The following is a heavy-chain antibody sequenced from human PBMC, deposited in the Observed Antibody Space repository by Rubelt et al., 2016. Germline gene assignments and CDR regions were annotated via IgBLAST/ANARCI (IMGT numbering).Heavy chain of an antibody. V-gene: IGHV3-21*01. CDR2: TSSSSSYI. Sequence: EVQLVESGGGLVKPGGSLRLSCAASGFTFSSYSMNWVRQAPGKGLEWVSSTSSSSSYIYYADSVKGRFTISRDNAKNSLYLQMNSLRAEDTAVYYCATSMVRGVIQVDAFDIWGQGTMVTVSS. CDR3: ATSMVRGVIQVDAFDI. D-gene: IGHD3-10*01. CDR1: GFTFSSYS. J-gene: IGHJ3*02.